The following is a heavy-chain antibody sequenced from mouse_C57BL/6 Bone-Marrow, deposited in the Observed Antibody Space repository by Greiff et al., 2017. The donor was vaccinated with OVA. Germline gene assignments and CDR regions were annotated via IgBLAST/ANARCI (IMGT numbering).Heavy chain of an antibody. D-gene: IGHD1-1*02. CDR2: IDPENGDT. Sequence: VQLQQSGAELVRPGASVKLSCTASGFNITADYMHWVKQRPEQGLEWIGWIDPENGDTEYDSKFQGKATITADTSSNTAYLQLSSLTSEDTAVYYYTTPRGSFGRYYAMDDWGQGTSVTVSS. CDR1: GFNITADY. J-gene: IGHJ4*01. V-gene: IGHV14-4*01. CDR3: TTPRGSFGRYYAMDD.